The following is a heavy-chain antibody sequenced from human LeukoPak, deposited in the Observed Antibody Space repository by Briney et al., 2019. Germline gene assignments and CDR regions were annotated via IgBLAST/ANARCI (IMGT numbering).Heavy chain of an antibody. CDR2: THYSGTT. D-gene: IGHD1-1*01. Sequence: SSETLSLTCSVSGDSISGFYWNWIRQSPEKGLEWIAVTHYSGTTNYNPSLKSRVTISIDTSRQQFFLKLSSVTAADTAVYYCVRQRDDPFDYWGQGTLVTVSS. CDR3: VRQRDDPFDY. J-gene: IGHJ4*02. V-gene: IGHV4-59*08. CDR1: GDSISGFY.